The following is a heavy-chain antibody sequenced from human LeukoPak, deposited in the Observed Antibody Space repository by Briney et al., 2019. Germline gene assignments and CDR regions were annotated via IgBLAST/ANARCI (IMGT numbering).Heavy chain of an antibody. CDR2: INLSGST. CDR3: ARVDFWSGYYENDY. J-gene: IGHJ4*02. V-gene: IGHV4-34*01. Sequence: SETLSLTCAVYGGSFSGYYWSWIRQPPGEGLECVVEINLSGSTTTNPALRSRVTTSVDTSKNQYSLKLSSVTAADTAVYYCARVDFWSGYYENDYWGQGTLVTVSS. D-gene: IGHD3-3*01. CDR1: GGSFSGYY.